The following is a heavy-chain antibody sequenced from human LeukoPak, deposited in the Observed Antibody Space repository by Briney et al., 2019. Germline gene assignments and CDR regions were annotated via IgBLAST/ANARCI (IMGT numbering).Heavy chain of an antibody. CDR2: ISSDGGST. CDR1: GFTFSSYV. CDR3: ARDGDNLWGSYRYTNFDY. V-gene: IGHV3-30*04. J-gene: IGHJ4*02. Sequence: GGSLRLSCAASGFTFSSYVVHWVRQAPGKGLEWVAVISSDGGSTYYADSVKGRFTISRDNSKSTLYLQMNSLRAEDTAVYYCARDGDNLWGSYRYTNFDYWGQGTLVTVSS. D-gene: IGHD3-16*02.